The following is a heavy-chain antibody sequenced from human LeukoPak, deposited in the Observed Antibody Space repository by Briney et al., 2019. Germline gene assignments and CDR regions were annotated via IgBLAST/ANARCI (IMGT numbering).Heavy chain of an antibody. Sequence: GGSLRLSCAASGFTFSSYEMNWVRQAPGKGLEWVSYISSSGSTIYYADSVKGRFTISRDNAKNSLYLQMNSLRAEDTAVYYCARERAGRPYYYGMDVWGQGTTVTVSS. CDR3: ARERAGRPYYYGMDV. J-gene: IGHJ6*02. CDR2: ISSSGSTI. CDR1: GFTFSSYE. V-gene: IGHV3-48*03.